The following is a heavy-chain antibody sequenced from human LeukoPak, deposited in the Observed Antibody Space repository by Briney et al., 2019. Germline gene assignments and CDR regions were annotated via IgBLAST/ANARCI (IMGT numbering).Heavy chain of an antibody. V-gene: IGHV3-7*03. Sequence: GGSLRLSCAASGFSFNSDWMDWVRQAPGKGLEWVANINHDNTENNYLDSVKGRFTISRDNSENTLYLQMNSLRAEDTAVYYCAKGYSYFDYWGQGTLVTVSS. J-gene: IGHJ4*02. CDR3: AKGYSYFDY. CDR2: INHDNTEN. D-gene: IGHD2-2*02. CDR1: GFSFNSDW.